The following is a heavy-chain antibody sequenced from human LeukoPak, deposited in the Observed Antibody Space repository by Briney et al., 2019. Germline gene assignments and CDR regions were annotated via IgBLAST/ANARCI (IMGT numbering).Heavy chain of an antibody. J-gene: IGHJ4*02. V-gene: IGHV3-21*01. D-gene: IGHD2-21*02. Sequence: GGSLRLSRAASGFTFSSYSMNWVRQAPGKWLEWVSSISSSSSYIYYADSVKGRFTISRDNAKNSLYLQMNSLRAEDTAVYYCARDSHIVVVTAIQYYFDYWGQGTLVTVSS. CDR3: ARDSHIVVVTAIQYYFDY. CDR2: ISSSSSYI. CDR1: GFTFSSYS.